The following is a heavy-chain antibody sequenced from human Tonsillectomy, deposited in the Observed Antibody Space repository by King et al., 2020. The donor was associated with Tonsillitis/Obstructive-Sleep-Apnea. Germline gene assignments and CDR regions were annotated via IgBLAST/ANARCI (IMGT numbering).Heavy chain of an antibody. V-gene: IGHV4-59*01. Sequence: VQLQESGPGLVKPSETLSLTCTVSGGSISSYYWSWLRQPPGKGLEWIGYIYYSGSTNYNPSLKSRVTISVDTSKNQFSLKLSSVTDADTAVYYCARDGVLEIFGNYYYYGMDVWGQGTTVTVSS. CDR3: ARDGVLEIFGNYYYYGMDV. CDR1: GGSISSYY. D-gene: IGHD3-3*01. J-gene: IGHJ6*02. CDR2: IYYSGST.